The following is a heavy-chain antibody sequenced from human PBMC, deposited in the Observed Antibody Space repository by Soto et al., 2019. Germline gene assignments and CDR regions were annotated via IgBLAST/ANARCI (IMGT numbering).Heavy chain of an antibody. CDR1: GGSISSYY. CDR3: ASQKREAVAGPNWFDP. Sequence: QVQLQESGPGLVKPSETLSLTCTVSGGSISSYYWSWIRQPPGKGLEWIGYIYYSGSTNYNPSLTSRVTISVDTSKNQFSLKLSSVTAADTAVYYCASQKREAVAGPNWFDPWGQGTLVTVSS. D-gene: IGHD6-19*01. V-gene: IGHV4-59*01. J-gene: IGHJ5*02. CDR2: IYYSGST.